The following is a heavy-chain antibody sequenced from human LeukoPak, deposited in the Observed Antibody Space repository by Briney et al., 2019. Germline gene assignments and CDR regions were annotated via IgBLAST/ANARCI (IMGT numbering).Heavy chain of an antibody. CDR3: AKTGPGSGWARYYFEF. CDR1: GFTFTTYG. D-gene: IGHD6-19*01. V-gene: IGHV3-23*01. Sequence: GGSLRLSCAASGFTFTTYGMNWVRQAPGKGLEWVSGITTSGGTYYADSVKGRFTISRDNSESTVYLQMNYLRAEDTAVYYCAKTGPGSGWARYYFEFWGQGALVTVSS. J-gene: IGHJ4*02. CDR2: ITTSGGT.